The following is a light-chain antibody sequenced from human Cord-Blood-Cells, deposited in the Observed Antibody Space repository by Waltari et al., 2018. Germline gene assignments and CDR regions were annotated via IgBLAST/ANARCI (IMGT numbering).Light chain of an antibody. J-gene: IGLJ2*01. CDR3: QAWDSSTV. CDR1: KLGDKY. V-gene: IGLV3-1*01. Sequence: SYELTQPPSVSVSPGQTASITCSGDKLGDKYACWYQQKPGQSPVLVIYQDSKRPSGIPGRFSGSNSGNTATLTISGTQAMDEADYYCQAWDSSTVFSGGTKLTVL. CDR2: QDS.